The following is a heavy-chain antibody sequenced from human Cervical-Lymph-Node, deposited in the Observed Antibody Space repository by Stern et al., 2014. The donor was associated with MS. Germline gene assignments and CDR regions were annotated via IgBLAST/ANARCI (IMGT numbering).Heavy chain of an antibody. J-gene: IGHJ4*02. CDR2: MSTDTGGA. CDR3: ARDRGSHSDY. D-gene: IGHD1-26*01. CDR1: GYSFTAYF. Sequence: QLVQSGAEVKKPGASVKVSCKASGYSFTAYFIHWVRQAPGQGLEWMGWMSTDTGGANYAQRLQGRVTMTRDTSISTTYMELSRLRSDDTAVYYCARDRGSHSDYWGQGTLVTVSS. V-gene: IGHV1-2*02.